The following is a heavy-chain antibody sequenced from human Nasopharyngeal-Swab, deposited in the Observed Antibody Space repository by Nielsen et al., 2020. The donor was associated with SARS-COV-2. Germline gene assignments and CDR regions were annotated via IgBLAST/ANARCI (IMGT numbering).Heavy chain of an antibody. CDR3: ARDKAYSTYDY. J-gene: IGHJ4*02. V-gene: IGHV3-7*03. D-gene: IGHD4-11*01. Sequence: GESLKISWAASGFSLSTSWMNWARQAPGKGLEWVVNMNPDGDKIYYADSVKGRFTMSRDNDENSLYLQMNSLRAEDTAVYYCARDKAYSTYDYWGQGTLVTVSS. CDR2: MNPDGDKI. CDR1: GFSLSTSW.